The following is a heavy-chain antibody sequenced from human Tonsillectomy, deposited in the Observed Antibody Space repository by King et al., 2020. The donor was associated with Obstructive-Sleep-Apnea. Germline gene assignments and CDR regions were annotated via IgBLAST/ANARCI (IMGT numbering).Heavy chain of an antibody. V-gene: IGHV3-30*18. J-gene: IGHJ4*02. CDR2: ISYDGSNK. Sequence: VQLVESGGGVVQPGRSLRLSCAASGFTFSSYGMHWVRQAPGKGLEWVAVISYDGSNKYYADSVKSRFTISRDNSKNTLYLQMNSLRAEDTAVYYCAKDTPLTGDDSHFDYWGQGTLVTVSS. CDR1: GFTFSSYG. CDR3: AKDTPLTGDDSHFDY. D-gene: IGHD7-27*01.